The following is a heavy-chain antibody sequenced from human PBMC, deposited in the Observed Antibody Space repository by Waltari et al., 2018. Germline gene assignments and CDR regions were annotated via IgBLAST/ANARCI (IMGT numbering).Heavy chain of an antibody. D-gene: IGHD6-6*01. CDR2: INHSGRT. V-gene: IGHV4-34*01. Sequence: QVQLQQWGAGLLKPSETLSLTCAVYGGSFSGYYWSWIRQPPGKGLEWIGEINHSGRTNYNPSHKSRVTISVDTSKNQFSLKLSSGTAADTAVYYCAIQYSRHYYYYGMDVWGQGTTVTVSS. J-gene: IGHJ6*02. CDR1: GGSFSGYY. CDR3: AIQYSRHYYYYGMDV.